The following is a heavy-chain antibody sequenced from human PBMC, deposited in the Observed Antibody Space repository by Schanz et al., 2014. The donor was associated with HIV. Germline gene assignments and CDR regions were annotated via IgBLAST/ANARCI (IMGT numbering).Heavy chain of an antibody. V-gene: IGHV1-2*02. CDR1: RYTFTGYF. Sequence: QVQLVQSGAEVKRPGASVKVSCKASRYTFTGYFVHWVRQAPGQGLEWMGWIDPKSGDTKYAQKFQGRVTMTRDTSITTAYMYLSGLRSDDTAVYYCARRESDGALDVWGPGTTVIVSS. CDR2: IDPKSGDT. J-gene: IGHJ6*02. CDR3: ARRESDGALDV. D-gene: IGHD2-21*02.